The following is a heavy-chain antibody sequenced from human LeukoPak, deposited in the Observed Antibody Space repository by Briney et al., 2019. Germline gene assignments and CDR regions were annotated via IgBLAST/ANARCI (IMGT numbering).Heavy chain of an antibody. CDR3: ARHSSSSSLYYYYYGMDV. V-gene: IGHV5-51*01. J-gene: IGHJ6*02. CDR1: GYSFTSYW. D-gene: IGHD6-6*01. Sequence: GESLKISCKGSGYSFTSYWIGWVRQMPGKGLEWMGNIYPGDSDTRYSPSFQGQVTISADKSISTAYLQWSSLKASDTAMYYCARHSSSSSLYYYYYGMDVWGQGTTVTVSS. CDR2: IYPGDSDT.